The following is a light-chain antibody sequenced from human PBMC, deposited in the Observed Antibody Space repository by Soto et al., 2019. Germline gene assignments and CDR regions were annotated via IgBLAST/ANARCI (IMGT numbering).Light chain of an antibody. CDR3: QQYIDWPQT. V-gene: IGKV3-15*01. CDR1: QSVSSD. CDR2: GAS. J-gene: IGKJ1*01. Sequence: EIVMTQSPAPLSVSPGERATLSCRASQSVSSDLAWYQQKPGQAPRLLIYGASTRATGVPARFSGNGSGTQFTLTLSSLQSEDFAVYYCQQYIDWPQTFGQGTKVDNK.